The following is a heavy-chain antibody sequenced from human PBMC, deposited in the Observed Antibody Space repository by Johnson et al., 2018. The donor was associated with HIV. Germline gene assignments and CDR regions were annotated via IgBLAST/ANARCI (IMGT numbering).Heavy chain of an antibody. CDR1: GFAVSANF. J-gene: IGHJ3*02. Sequence: DGQLVESLRGFFNPGGSQRLSCAASGFAVSANFMSWVRQAPGKGLEWVSVIYSGGSTYYSDSVTGKFTISRDNSKNTLSLQMNSLRTEDTAVFYCARNHPQSSDAFDIWGLGTMVTVSS. D-gene: IGHD4-11*01. CDR2: IYSGGST. CDR3: ARNHPQSSDAFDI. V-gene: IGHV3-66*01.